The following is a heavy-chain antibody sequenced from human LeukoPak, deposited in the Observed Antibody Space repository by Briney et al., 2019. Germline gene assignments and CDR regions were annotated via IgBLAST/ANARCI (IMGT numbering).Heavy chain of an antibody. J-gene: IGHJ4*02. CDR2: ISYDGNDK. CDR3: ARDRDTAMGL. CDR1: GFTFSTYV. Sequence: GGSLRLSRAASGFTFSTYVIHWVRQAPGKGLEWVAIISYDGNDKYYTDSVKGRFTISRDKSKNTLYLQMNSLRAEDTAVYYCARDRDTAMGLWGQGTLVTVSS. V-gene: IGHV3-30-3*01. D-gene: IGHD5-18*01.